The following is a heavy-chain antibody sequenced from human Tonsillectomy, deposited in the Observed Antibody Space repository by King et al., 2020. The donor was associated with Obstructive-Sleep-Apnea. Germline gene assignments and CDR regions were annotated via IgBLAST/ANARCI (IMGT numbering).Heavy chain of an antibody. CDR1: GDSISSGGFY. V-gene: IGHV4-31*03. Sequence: VQLQESGPGLVKPSQTLSLTCTVSGDSISSGGFYWSWIRQHPGKGLEWIWYIDYSGSTYNNPSLMSRLTISVDTSKNQFSLKLGSVTAADTAVYYCARAGFGELFTWFDPWGQGTLVTVSS. CDR3: ARAGFGELFTWFDP. J-gene: IGHJ5*02. CDR2: IDYSGST. D-gene: IGHD3-10*01.